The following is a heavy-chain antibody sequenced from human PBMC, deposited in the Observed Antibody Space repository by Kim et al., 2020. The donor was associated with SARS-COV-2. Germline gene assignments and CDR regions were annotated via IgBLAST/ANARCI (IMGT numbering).Heavy chain of an antibody. CDR3: TRDQAAMVRGVTQGAPRGSGPTYYYGMDV. V-gene: IGHV3-49*04. CDR1: GFTFGDYA. J-gene: IGHJ6*02. Sequence: GGSLRLSCTASGFTFGDYAMSWVRQAPGKGLEWVGFIRSKAYGGTTEYAASVKGRFTISRDDSKSIAYLQMNSLKTEDTAVYYCTRDQAAMVRGVTQGAPRGSGPTYYYGMDVWGQGTTVTVSS. D-gene: IGHD3-10*01. CDR2: IRSKAYGGTT.